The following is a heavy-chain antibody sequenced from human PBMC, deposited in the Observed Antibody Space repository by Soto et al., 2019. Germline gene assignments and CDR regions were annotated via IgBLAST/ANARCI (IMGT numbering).Heavy chain of an antibody. Sequence: GGSLRLSCAASGFTFSSYSMNWVRQAPGKGLEWVSSISSSSSYIYYADSVKGRFTISRDNAKNSLYLQMNSLRAEDTAVYYCARVKRSSIAARYFDYWGQGTLVTVSS. D-gene: IGHD6-6*01. CDR1: GFTFSSYS. CDR2: ISSSSSYI. V-gene: IGHV3-21*01. J-gene: IGHJ4*02. CDR3: ARVKRSSIAARYFDY.